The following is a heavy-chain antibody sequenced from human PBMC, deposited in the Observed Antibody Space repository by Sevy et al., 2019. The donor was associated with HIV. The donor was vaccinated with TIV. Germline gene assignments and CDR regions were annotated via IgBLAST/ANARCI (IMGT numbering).Heavy chain of an antibody. Sequence: ASVKVSCKASGGTFSSYAISWVRQAPGQGLEWMGGIIPIFGTANYAQKFQGRVTITADESTGTAYMELGSLRSEDTAVYYCARTRYTISSGWYGENYFDYWGQGTLVTVSS. CDR1: GGTFSSYA. D-gene: IGHD6-19*01. V-gene: IGHV1-69*13. CDR3: ARTRYTISSGWYGENYFDY. J-gene: IGHJ4*02. CDR2: IIPIFGTA.